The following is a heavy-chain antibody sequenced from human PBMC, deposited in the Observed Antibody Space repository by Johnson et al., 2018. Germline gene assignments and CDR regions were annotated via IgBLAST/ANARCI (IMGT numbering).Heavy chain of an antibody. D-gene: IGHD3-3*01. CDR3: ARDYNYDFWSGYYPPYYYYGMDV. V-gene: IGHV3-33*01. J-gene: IGHJ6*02. Sequence: QVQLVQSGGGVVQXGRSLRLSCAASGFTFSSYGMHWVRQAPGKGLEWVAVIWYDGSNKYYADSVKGRFTISRDNSKNTLYLQMNSLRAEDTAGYYCARDYNYDFWSGYYPPYYYYGMDVWGQGTTVTVSS. CDR2: IWYDGSNK. CDR1: GFTFSSYG.